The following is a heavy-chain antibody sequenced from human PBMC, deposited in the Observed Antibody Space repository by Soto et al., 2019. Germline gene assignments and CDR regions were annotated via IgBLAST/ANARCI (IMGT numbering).Heavy chain of an antibody. Sequence: SVKVSCKASGFTFTSSAVQWVRQARGQRLEWIGWIVVGSGNTNYAQKFQERVTITRDMSTSTAYMELSSLRSEDTAVYYCAAGGIAAAGPYYYYYGMDVWGQGTKVTVSS. J-gene: IGHJ6*02. CDR2: IVVGSGNT. V-gene: IGHV1-58*01. CDR1: GFTFTSSA. CDR3: AAGGIAAAGPYYYYYGMDV. D-gene: IGHD6-13*01.